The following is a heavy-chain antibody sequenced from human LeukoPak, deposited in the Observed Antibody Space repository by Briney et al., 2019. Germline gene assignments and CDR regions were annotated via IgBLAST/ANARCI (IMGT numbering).Heavy chain of an antibody. J-gene: IGHJ4*02. CDR1: GGSISSGAYC. CDR3: ARKLAAGADDS. Sequence: SETLSLTCTVSGGSISSGAYCWSWIRQHPGKGLEWIGYIDYRGSTYYKPSLKSRVSISVDTSKNQISLNLSSVTAADSAVYLCARKLAAGADDSWGRGTLVTVSP. V-gene: IGHV4-31*03. D-gene: IGHD6-13*01. CDR2: IDYRGST.